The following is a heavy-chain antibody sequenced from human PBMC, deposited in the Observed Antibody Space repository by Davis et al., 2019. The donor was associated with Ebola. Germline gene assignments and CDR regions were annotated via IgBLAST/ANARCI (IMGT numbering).Heavy chain of an antibody. CDR1: GFTFSSYA. Sequence: PGGSLRLSCATSGFTFSSYAMHWVRQAPGKGLEWVAVISYDGSNKYYADSVKGRFTISRDNSKNTLYLQMNSLRAEDTAVYYCARDGREWLLTKPFDYWGQGTLVTVSS. CDR3: ARDGREWLLTKPFDY. V-gene: IGHV3-30-3*01. J-gene: IGHJ4*02. D-gene: IGHD3-3*01. CDR2: ISYDGSNK.